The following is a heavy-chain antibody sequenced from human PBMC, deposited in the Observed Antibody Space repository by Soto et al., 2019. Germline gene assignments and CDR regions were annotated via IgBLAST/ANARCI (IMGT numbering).Heavy chain of an antibody. CDR2: TRSNGEHT. CDR1: GFMFSSFA. CDR3: AKDSKSVSVSAARVYGMDV. Sequence: PGGSLRLSCAGSGFMFSSFAMTWVRQAPGKGLEWVSTTRSNGEHTYYADSVKGRFTVSRDNSKNTLFSEMSSLRAEDSAIYYCAKDSKSVSVSAARVYGMDVWGQGTTVTVSS. V-gene: IGHV3-23*01. J-gene: IGHJ6*02. D-gene: IGHD2-2*01.